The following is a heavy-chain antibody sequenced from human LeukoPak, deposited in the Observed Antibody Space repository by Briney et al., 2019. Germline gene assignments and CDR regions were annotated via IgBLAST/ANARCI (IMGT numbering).Heavy chain of an antibody. CDR3: ARWDPDTSGYDF. D-gene: IGHD3-22*01. CDR2: ISYDGSNK. Sequence: GGSLRLSCAASGFTFSSYAMHWVRQAPGKGLEWVAVISYDGSNKYYADSVKGRFTISRDTSKNTLYLQMNSLRAEDTAVYYCARWDPDTSGYDFWGQGTMVTVSS. V-gene: IGHV3-30-3*01. CDR1: GFTFSSYA. J-gene: IGHJ3*01.